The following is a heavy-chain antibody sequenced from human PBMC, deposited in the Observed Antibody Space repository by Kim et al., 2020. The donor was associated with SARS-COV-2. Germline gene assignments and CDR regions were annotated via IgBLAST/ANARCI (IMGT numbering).Heavy chain of an antibody. D-gene: IGHD3-22*01. CDR2: IYTSGST. CDR3: ARFGDYYDSSGDAFDI. V-gene: IGHV4-4*07. Sequence: SETLSLTCTVSGGSISSYYWSWIRQPAGKGLEWIGRIYTSGSTNYNPSLKSRVTMSVDTSKNQFSLKLSSVTAADTAVYYCARFGDYYDSSGDAFDIWGQGTMVTVSS. CDR1: GGSISSYY. J-gene: IGHJ3*02.